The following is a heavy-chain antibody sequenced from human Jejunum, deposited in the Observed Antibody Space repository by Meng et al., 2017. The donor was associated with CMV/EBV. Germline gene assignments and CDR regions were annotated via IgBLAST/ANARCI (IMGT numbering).Heavy chain of an antibody. Sequence: CAASGFSVTSDYMTWVRQAPGKAPEWVSVIYSGGNTFYADSVKGRFTISRDDSKNTVFLQMNSLRVEDTAVYYCAREEGYCTTTTCANWGQGTLVTVSS. J-gene: IGHJ4*02. D-gene: IGHD2-2*01. CDR3: AREEGYCTTTTCAN. CDR1: GFSVTSDY. CDR2: IYSGGNT. V-gene: IGHV3-53*01.